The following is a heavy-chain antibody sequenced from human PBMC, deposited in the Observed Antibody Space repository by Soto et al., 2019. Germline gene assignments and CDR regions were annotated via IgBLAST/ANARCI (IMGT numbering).Heavy chain of an antibody. CDR3: VRTSSY. V-gene: IGHV3-53*03. J-gene: IGHJ4*02. CDR2: LFGGGTT. Sequence: PGGSLRLSCAASGFAVNSNYMSWVRQPPGKGLEWVSVLFGGGTTHYSDSVRGRFTISRDNSKNTVFLQMNSLRAEDTAVYYCVRTSSYWGQGVRVTVSS. CDR1: GFAVNSNY. D-gene: IGHD2-2*01.